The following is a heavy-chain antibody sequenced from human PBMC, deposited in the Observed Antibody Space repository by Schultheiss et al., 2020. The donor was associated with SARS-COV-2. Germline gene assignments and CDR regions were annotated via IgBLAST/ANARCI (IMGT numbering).Heavy chain of an antibody. Sequence: GESLKISCAASGFTFSSYWMSWVRQAPGKGLEWVSYISSSGSTIYYADSVKGRFTISRDNAKNSLYLQMNSLRAEDTAVYYCARGLVPAATWEKLYYYYYYMDVWGKGTTVTVSS. D-gene: IGHD2-2*01. CDR2: ISSSGSTI. J-gene: IGHJ6*03. CDR1: GFTFSSYW. CDR3: ARGLVPAATWEKLYYYYYYMDV. V-gene: IGHV3-48*04.